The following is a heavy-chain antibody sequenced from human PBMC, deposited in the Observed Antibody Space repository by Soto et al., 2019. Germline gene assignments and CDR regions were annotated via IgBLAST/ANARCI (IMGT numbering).Heavy chain of an antibody. CDR3: VRDRGHPDSFDL. Sequence: GGSLRLSCAASGFTFGSYSMNWFRQAPGKGLEWVSYISSSSSTIYYADSVKGRFTISRDNAKNSLYLQMNSLIVEDTAVYYCVRDRGHPDSFDLWGQGTMLTVS. CDR1: GFTFGSYS. D-gene: IGHD3-10*01. V-gene: IGHV3-48*01. CDR2: ISSSSSTI. J-gene: IGHJ3*01.